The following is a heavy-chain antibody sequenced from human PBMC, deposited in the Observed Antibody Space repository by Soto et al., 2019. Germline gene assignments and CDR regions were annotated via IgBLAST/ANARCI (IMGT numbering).Heavy chain of an antibody. D-gene: IGHD4-4*01. Sequence: AVGSLRLSGVGSGFTFSTYWMSWVRQAPGKGLEWVANINPDGNVGTYVDSVRGRFTTSRDNAKNSLYLQMNSLRADDTAVYFCAGWGGHDYNYWGQGIMVTVSS. J-gene: IGHJ4*02. CDR3: AGWGGHDYNY. V-gene: IGHV3-7*03. CDR1: GFTFSTYW. CDR2: INPDGNVG.